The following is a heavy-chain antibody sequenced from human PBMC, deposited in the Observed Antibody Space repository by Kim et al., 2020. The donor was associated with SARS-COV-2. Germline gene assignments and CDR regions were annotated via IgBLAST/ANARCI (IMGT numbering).Heavy chain of an antibody. Sequence: GGSLRLSCAASGFTFSSYGMHWVRQAPGKGLEWVAVISYDGSNKYYADSVKGRFTISRDNSKNTLYLQMNSLRAEDTAVYYCAKDYAVVPAAIAEAGGMDVWGQGTTVTVS. CDR1: GFTFSSYG. V-gene: IGHV3-30*18. J-gene: IGHJ6*02. D-gene: IGHD2-2*01. CDR2: ISYDGSNK. CDR3: AKDYAVVPAAIAEAGGMDV.